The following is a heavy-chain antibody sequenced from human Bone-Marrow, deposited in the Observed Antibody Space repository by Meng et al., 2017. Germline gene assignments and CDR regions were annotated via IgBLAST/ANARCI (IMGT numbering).Heavy chain of an antibody. Sequence: GESLKISCAASGFTFSSYWMHWVRQAPGKGLVWVSRINSDGSSTSYADSVKGRFTISRDNAKNTLYLQMNSLRAEDTALYYCARLPSLLKDAFDIWGQGTMVTVSS. CDR3: ARLPSLLKDAFDI. CDR1: GFTFSSYW. V-gene: IGHV3-74*01. CDR2: INSDGSST. J-gene: IGHJ3*02.